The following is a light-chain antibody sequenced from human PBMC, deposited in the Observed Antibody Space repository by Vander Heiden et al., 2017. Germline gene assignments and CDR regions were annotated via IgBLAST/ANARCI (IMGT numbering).Light chain of an antibody. CDR2: GAS. CDR1: QSVSSSY. V-gene: IGKV3D-7*01. CDR3: QHYSNFP. Sequence: PGERVTLSCRASQSVSSSYLTWYQQKPGQAPRLLIYGASTRDTSIQARFSGSGSGTDFTLTSSRRQTEDFEGYDSQHYSNFPLGGGTKVXIK. J-gene: IGKJ4*01.